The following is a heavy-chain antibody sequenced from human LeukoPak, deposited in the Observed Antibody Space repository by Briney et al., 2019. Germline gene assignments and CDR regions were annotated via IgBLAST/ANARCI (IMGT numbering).Heavy chain of an antibody. CDR3: ARVPVVAATQGDY. Sequence: GGSLRLSCAASGFTFSSYAMSWVRQAPGKGLEWVSAISGSGGSTYYADSVKGRFTISRDNSKNTLYQQMNSLRAEGTAVYYCARVPVVAATQGDYWGQGTLVTVS. CDR2: ISGSGGST. J-gene: IGHJ4*02. V-gene: IGHV3-23*01. D-gene: IGHD2-15*01. CDR1: GFTFSSYA.